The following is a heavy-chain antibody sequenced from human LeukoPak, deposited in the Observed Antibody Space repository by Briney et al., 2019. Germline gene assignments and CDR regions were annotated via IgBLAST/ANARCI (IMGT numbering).Heavy chain of an antibody. CDR1: GFTFSSNA. D-gene: IGHD4-11*01. V-gene: IGHV3-23*01. CDR3: AKSVNFSNYRVYYYYMDV. Sequence: PGGSLRLSCAASGFTFSSNAMSWVRQAPGKGLELVSSISGSGGRTYYADSVKGRFTISRDNSKNTLYLQMNSLRAEDTAVYYCAKSVNFSNYRVYYYYMDVWGRGTTVTVSS. J-gene: IGHJ6*03. CDR2: ISGSGGRT.